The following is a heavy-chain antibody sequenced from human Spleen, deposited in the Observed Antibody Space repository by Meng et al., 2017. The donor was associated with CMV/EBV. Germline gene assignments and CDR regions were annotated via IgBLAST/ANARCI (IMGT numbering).Heavy chain of an antibody. Sequence: CTVSGGSCSSGGYYWSWIRQHPGKGLEWIGYIYYSGSTYYNPSLKSRVTISVDTSKNQFSLKLSSVTAADTAIYYCACQNTYNWFDPWGQGTLVTVSS. CDR1: GGSCSSGGYY. D-gene: IGHD3-16*01. CDR3: ACQNTYNWFDP. V-gene: IGHV4-31*03. J-gene: IGHJ5*02. CDR2: IYYSGST.